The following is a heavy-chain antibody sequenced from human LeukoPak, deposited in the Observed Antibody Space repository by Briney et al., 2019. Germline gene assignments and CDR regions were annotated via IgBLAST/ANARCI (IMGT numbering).Heavy chain of an antibody. V-gene: IGHV1-2*02. J-gene: IGHJ5*02. Sequence: GASVKVSCKASGYTFTGYYIHRVRQAPGQGLEWMGWINPNSGGTNFAQSFQGRVTMTRDTSSSTAHMDLSRLRSDDTAVYYCARGDCSVSGCHGGNWFDPWGQGTLVTVSS. CDR2: INPNSGGT. CDR1: GYTFTGYY. CDR3: ARGDCSVSGCHGGNWFDP. D-gene: IGHD2-15*01.